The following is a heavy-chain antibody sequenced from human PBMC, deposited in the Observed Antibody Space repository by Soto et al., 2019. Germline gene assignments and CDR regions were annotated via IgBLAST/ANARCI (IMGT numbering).Heavy chain of an antibody. CDR2: IIPIFGTA. V-gene: IGHV1-69*13. Sequence: SVKVSCKASGGTFSSYAISWVRQAPGQGLEWMGGIIPIFGTANYAQKFQGRVTITADESTSTAYMELSSLRSEDTAVYYCARDQGIAEYYYYYGMDVWGQGTTVTVSS. J-gene: IGHJ6*02. D-gene: IGHD6-13*01. CDR1: GGTFSSYA. CDR3: ARDQGIAEYYYYYGMDV.